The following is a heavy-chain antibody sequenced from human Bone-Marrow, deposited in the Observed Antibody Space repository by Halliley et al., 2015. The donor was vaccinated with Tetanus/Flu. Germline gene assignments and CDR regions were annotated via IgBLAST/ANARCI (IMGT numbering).Heavy chain of an antibody. Sequence: TLSLTCTVSGGSISSNYWSWIRQPPGKGLEWIGYIYNSGSTYYNPSLKSRVTISVDTSNNQFSLKVTSVTAADTAVYYCARHAPTDTPWGKHSRDVWGQGTTVSVS. CDR1: GGSISSNY. CDR3: ARHAPTDTPWGKHSRDV. J-gene: IGHJ6*02. D-gene: IGHD2-21*01. V-gene: IGHV4-59*08. CDR2: IYNSGST.